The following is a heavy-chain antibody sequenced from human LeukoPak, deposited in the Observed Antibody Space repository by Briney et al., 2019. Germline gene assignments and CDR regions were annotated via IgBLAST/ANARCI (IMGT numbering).Heavy chain of an antibody. V-gene: IGHV4-30-4*01. J-gene: IGHJ3*02. D-gene: IGHD2-2*01. CDR3: ASNPRYCSSTSCYLNAFDI. CDR1: GGSISSGDYY. Sequence: SQTLSLTCTVSGGSISSGDYYWSWIRQPPGTGLEWVGYNYYSGSTYYNPSLKSRVTISVDTSKNQCSLKLSSVTAADTAVYYCASNPRYCSSTSCYLNAFDIWGQGTMVTVSS. CDR2: NYYSGST.